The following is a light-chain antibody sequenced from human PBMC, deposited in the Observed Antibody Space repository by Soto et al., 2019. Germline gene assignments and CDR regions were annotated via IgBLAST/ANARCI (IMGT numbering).Light chain of an antibody. Sequence: EIVLTQSPATLSLSPGERAPLSCKASQSVSGYLTWYQQKPGQAPRLLISDASNRATGIPARFSGSGSGTDFTLTVSSLEPEDFAVYYCQQRRDWPLTFGGGTKVEI. CDR2: DAS. V-gene: IGKV3-11*01. J-gene: IGKJ4*01. CDR1: QSVSGY. CDR3: QQRRDWPLT.